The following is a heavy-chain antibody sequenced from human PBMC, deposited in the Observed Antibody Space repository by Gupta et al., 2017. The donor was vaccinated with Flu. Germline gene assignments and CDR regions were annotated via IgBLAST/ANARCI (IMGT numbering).Heavy chain of an antibody. V-gene: IGHV3-53*01. Sequence: VHLVESGGSLIQPGGSLRLSCAASEFTVTANYMSWLRQPPGKGLEWVSLISSGDKVFYADSVKDRFTISRDNSNNILYLQMNSLRVEDTAVYYCARDSVISPGPENYMDVWGKGTTVTVSS. CDR2: ISSGDKV. D-gene: IGHD3-10*01. CDR1: EFTVTANY. J-gene: IGHJ6*03. CDR3: ARDSVISPGPENYMDV.